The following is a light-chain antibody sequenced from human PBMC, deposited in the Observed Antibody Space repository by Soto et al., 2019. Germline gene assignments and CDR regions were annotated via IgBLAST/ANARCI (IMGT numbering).Light chain of an antibody. Sequence: EIVLTQSPATLSLSPGERANLSCRASQSVNSYLAWYQQKPGQGPRLLIYDASNRAPGIPARFSGSGSGTDFTLTISSLEPEDLAVYYCQQRSNWPPAFGGGTKVEI. V-gene: IGKV3-11*01. CDR1: QSVNSY. J-gene: IGKJ4*01. CDR2: DAS. CDR3: QQRSNWPPA.